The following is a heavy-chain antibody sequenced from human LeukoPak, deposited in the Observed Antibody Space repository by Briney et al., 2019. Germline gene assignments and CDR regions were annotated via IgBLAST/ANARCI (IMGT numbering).Heavy chain of an antibody. D-gene: IGHD4-17*01. V-gene: IGHV1-46*02. CDR2: INPSGGST. CDR1: GYTFNIYY. CDR3: ARESYGEEDN. Sequence: ASVKVSCKASGYTFNIYYMHWVREAPGQGLEWMGIINPSGGSTSYAQKFQGRVTMTRDTSTSTVYMELSSLRSEDTAVYYCARESYGEEDNWGQGTLVTVSS. J-gene: IGHJ4*02.